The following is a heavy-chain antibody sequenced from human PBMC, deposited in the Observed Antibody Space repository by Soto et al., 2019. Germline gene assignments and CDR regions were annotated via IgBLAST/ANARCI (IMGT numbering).Heavy chain of an antibody. Sequence: SETLSLTCTVSGGSISSSSYYWGWIRQPPGKGLEWIGSIYYSGSTYYNPSLKSRVTISVDKSKNQFSLKLSSVTAADTAVYYCARYYDFWSGYAYYYYYMDVWGKGTTVTVSS. CDR1: GGSISSSSYY. D-gene: IGHD3-3*01. CDR2: IYYSGST. CDR3: ARYYDFWSGYAYYYYYMDV. J-gene: IGHJ6*03. V-gene: IGHV4-39*07.